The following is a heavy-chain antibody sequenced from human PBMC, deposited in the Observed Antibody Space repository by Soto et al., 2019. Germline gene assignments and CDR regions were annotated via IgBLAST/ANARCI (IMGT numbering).Heavy chain of an antibody. CDR3: AKDEYSSSSLRPENYFDY. Sequence: GGSLRLSCAASGFTFDDYAMHWVRQAPGKGLEWVSGISWNSGSIGYADSVKGRFTISRDNAKNSLYLQMNSLRAEDTALYYCAKDEYSSSSLRPENYFDYWGQGTLVTVSS. CDR1: GFTFDDYA. D-gene: IGHD6-6*01. J-gene: IGHJ4*02. CDR2: ISWNSGSI. V-gene: IGHV3-9*01.